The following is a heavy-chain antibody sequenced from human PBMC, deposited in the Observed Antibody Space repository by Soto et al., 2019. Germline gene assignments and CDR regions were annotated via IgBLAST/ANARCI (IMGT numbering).Heavy chain of an antibody. D-gene: IGHD4-17*01. Sequence: QVQLVESGGGLVEPGGSLRLSCAAFGFTLSGFHMSWIRQAPGKGLEWLSCISGDSTITYADSVKGRFTISRDNAKNSLSLQMNSLRAEDTAVYYCARGGMTRFDYWGQGSLVTVSS. CDR1: GFTLSGFH. J-gene: IGHJ4*02. V-gene: IGHV3-11*01. CDR3: ARGGMTRFDY. CDR2: ISGDSTI.